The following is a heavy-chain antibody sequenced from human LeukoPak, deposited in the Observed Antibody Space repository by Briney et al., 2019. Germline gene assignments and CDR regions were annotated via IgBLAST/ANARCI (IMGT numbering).Heavy chain of an antibody. CDR3: VRGGPNKSGWTLDY. V-gene: IGHV1-18*01. Sequence: ASVKVSCKASGYTFTSYGISWVQQAPGQGLEWMGWFNSDTGNTEYSQKFQGRVSISRDTSANTAYMELNRLRPEDTAVFYCVRGGPNKSGWTLDYWGQGTLVTVSS. D-gene: IGHD6-19*01. CDR1: GYTFTSYG. J-gene: IGHJ4*02. CDR2: FNSDTGNT.